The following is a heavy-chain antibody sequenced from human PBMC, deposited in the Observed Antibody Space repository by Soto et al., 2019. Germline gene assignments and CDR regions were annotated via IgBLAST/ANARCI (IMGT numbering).Heavy chain of an antibody. J-gene: IGHJ6*02. V-gene: IGHV1-2*04. CDR3: ARQFPDYNSGSYGYGMDV. CDR2: INPNSGGT. Sequence: SVKVSCKASGYTFTGYYMHWVRQAPGQGLEWMGWINPNSGGTNYAQKFQGWVTMTRDTSISTAYMELSRLRSDDTAVYYCARQFPDYNSGSYGYGMDVWGQGTTVTVSS. CDR1: GYTFTGYY. D-gene: IGHD3-10*01.